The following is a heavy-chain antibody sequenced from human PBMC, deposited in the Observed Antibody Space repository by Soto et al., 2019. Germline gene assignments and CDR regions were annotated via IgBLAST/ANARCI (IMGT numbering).Heavy chain of an antibody. CDR3: ARLQGSRGVIRFYYGMDV. V-gene: IGHV4-39*01. J-gene: IGHJ6*02. Sequence: SETLSLTCTVSGGSISSGGYYWSWIRQPPGKGLEWIGSIYYSGSTYYNPSLKSRVTISVDTSKNQFSLKLSSVTAADTAVYYCARLQGSRGVIRFYYGMDVWGQGTTVTVSS. CDR1: GGSISSGGYY. CDR2: IYYSGST. D-gene: IGHD3-10*01.